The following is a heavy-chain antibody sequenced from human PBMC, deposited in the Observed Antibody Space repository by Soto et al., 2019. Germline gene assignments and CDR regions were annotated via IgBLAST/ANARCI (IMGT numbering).Heavy chain of an antibody. CDR1: GYTFTSYG. CDR3: AGWFGDLGVGGWGFDP. D-gene: IGHD3-10*01. CDR2: ISAYNGNT. Sequence: QVQLVQSGAEVKKPGASVKVSCKASGYTFTSYGISWVRQAPGQGLEWMGWISAYNGNTNYAQKLQGRVTMTTDTPTSTAYMELRSLRSDDTAVYYCAGWFGDLGVGGWGFDPWGQGTLVTVSS. J-gene: IGHJ5*02. V-gene: IGHV1-18*01.